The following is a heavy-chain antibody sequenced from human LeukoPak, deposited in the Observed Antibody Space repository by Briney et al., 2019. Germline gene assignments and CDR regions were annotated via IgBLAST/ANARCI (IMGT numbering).Heavy chain of an antibody. CDR3: AICGGGACHKGYSDH. V-gene: IGHV3-66*01. CDR2: IYSGGST. D-gene: IGHD2-21*01. CDR1: GFTVSSNH. J-gene: IGHJ4*02. Sequence: GGSLRLSCAASGFTVSSNHMSWVRQAPGKGLEWVSVIYSGGSTYYADSVKGRFTISRDNSKNTLYLQMNSLRAEDTAVYYCAICGGGACHKGYSDHWGQGTLVTVSS.